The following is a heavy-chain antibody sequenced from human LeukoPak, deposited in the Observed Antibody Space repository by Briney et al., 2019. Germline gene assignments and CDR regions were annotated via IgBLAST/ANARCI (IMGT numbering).Heavy chain of an antibody. J-gene: IGHJ6*02. V-gene: IGHV4-4*07. CDR1: GGSISSYY. Sequence: SSETLSLTCTVSGGSISSYYWSWIRQPPGKGLEWIGRIYTSGSTNYNPSLKSRVTMSLDTSKNQFSLKLSSVTAADTAVYYCARDRVDSSGYYYYYGMDVWGQGTTVTVSS. CDR2: IYTSGST. D-gene: IGHD3-22*01. CDR3: ARDRVDSSGYYYYYGMDV.